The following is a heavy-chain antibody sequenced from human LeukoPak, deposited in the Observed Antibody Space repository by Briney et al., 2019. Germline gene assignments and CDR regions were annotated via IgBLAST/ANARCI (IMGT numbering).Heavy chain of an antibody. Sequence: GASVEVSCKASGYTFTSYGISWVRQAPGQGLEWMGWISAYNGNTNYAQKFQGRVTMTEDTSTDTAYMELSSLRSEDTAVYYCATAIPFMVATPYYYYYMDVWGKGTTVTVSS. D-gene: IGHD5-12*01. CDR3: ATAIPFMVATPYYYYYMDV. CDR1: GYTFTSYG. CDR2: ISAYNGNT. V-gene: IGHV1-18*01. J-gene: IGHJ6*03.